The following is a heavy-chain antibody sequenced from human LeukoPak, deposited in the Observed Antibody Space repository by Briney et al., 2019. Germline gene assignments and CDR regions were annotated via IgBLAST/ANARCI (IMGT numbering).Heavy chain of an antibody. CDR3: ARGLTSVAVTHALDY. D-gene: IGHD1-14*01. CDR2: IYGGGST. Sequence: GGSLRLSXAASGFNVRSNYMSWVRQAPGKGLEWVSVIYGGGSTYYADSVKGRFTISRDNSQNTLYLQLSSLRAEDTAVYFCARGLTSVAVTHALDYWGQGTLVTSPQ. V-gene: IGHV3-66*02. CDR1: GFNVRSNY. J-gene: IGHJ4*02.